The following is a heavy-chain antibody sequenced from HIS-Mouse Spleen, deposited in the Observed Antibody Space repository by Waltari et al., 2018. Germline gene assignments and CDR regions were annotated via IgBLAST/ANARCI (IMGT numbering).Heavy chain of an antibody. V-gene: IGHV4-39*01. Sequence: QLQLQESGPGLVKPSETLSLTCPVSGGSISSSSYYWVWIRQPPGKGLEWIGRIYYSGSTYYNPSLKSRVTISVDTSKNQFSLKLSSVTAADTAVYYCARHHKARWGTDYWGQGTLVTVSS. D-gene: IGHD7-27*01. CDR3: ARHHKARWGTDY. CDR1: GGSISSSSYY. J-gene: IGHJ4*02. CDR2: IYYSGST.